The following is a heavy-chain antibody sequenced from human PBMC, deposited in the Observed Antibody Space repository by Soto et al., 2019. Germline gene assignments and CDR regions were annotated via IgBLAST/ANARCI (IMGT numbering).Heavy chain of an antibody. CDR1: GYTFTSYG. V-gene: IGHV1-18*01. D-gene: IGHD2-8*01. CDR3: ARGPRGLLMVYADWFDP. J-gene: IGHJ5*02. CDR2: ISAYNGNT. Sequence: ASVKVSCKASGYTFTSYGISWVRQAPGQGLEWMGWISAYNGNTNYAQKFQGRVTMTTDTSTSTAYMELRSLRSDDTAVYYCARGPRGLLMVYADWFDPWGQGTLVTVSS.